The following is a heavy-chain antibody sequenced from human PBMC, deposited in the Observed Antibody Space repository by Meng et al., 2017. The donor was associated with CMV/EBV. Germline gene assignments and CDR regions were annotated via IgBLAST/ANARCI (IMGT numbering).Heavy chain of an antibody. D-gene: IGHD2-2*01. CDR1: GFTFSSYS. CDR2: ISSSSSYI. CDR3: ARDGTDCSSTSCYFDY. Sequence: GGSLRLSCAASGFTFSSYSMNWVRQAPGKGLEWVSSISSSSSYIYYADSVKGRFTISRDNAKNTLYLQMNSLRAEDTAVYYCARDGTDCSSTSCYFDYWGQGTLVTVSS. J-gene: IGHJ4*02. V-gene: IGHV3-21*04.